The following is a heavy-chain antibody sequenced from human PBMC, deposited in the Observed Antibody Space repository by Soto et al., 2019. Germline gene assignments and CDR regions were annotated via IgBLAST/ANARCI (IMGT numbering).Heavy chain of an antibody. CDR2: IYYSGST. CDR3: ARVPLINSGWYVGYFDY. D-gene: IGHD6-19*01. J-gene: IGHJ4*02. CDR1: GGSVSSGSYY. Sequence: SETLSLTCTVSGGSVSSGSYYWSWIRQPPGKGLEWIGYIYYSGSTNYNPSLKSRVTISVDTSKNQFSLKLSSVTAADAAVYYCARVPLINSGWYVGYFDYWGQGTLVTVSS. V-gene: IGHV4-61*01.